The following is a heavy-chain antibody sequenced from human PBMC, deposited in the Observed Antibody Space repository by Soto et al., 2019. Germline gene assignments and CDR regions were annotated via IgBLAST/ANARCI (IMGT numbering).Heavy chain of an antibody. Sequence: QVQLVESGGGVVQPGRSLRLSCAASGFTFSSYGMHWVRQAPGKGLEWVAVIWYDGSNKYYADSVKGRFTISRDNSKNTLYLQMNSLRAEDTAVYYCARDKGSYGDYDLSYYYGMDVWGQGTTVTVSS. CDR2: IWYDGSNK. CDR3: ARDKGSYGDYDLSYYYGMDV. D-gene: IGHD4-17*01. V-gene: IGHV3-33*01. CDR1: GFTFSSYG. J-gene: IGHJ6*02.